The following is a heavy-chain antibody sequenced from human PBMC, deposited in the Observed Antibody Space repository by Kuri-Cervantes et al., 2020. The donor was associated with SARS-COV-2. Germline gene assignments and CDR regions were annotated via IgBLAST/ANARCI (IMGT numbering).Heavy chain of an antibody. CDR3: ARDRDMGGWPTTSIGGFDP. D-gene: IGHD2-15*01. CDR1: GGTFSSYA. V-gene: IGHV1-69*06. Sequence: SVKVSCKASGGTFSSYAVTWVRQAPGRGLEWMGRIIPLFGTTIYAEKFRGRVTLTADKSTNTAYMELSSLRSEDTAMYYCARDRDMGGWPTTSIGGFDPWGQGTLVTVSS. J-gene: IGHJ5*02. CDR2: IIPLFGTT.